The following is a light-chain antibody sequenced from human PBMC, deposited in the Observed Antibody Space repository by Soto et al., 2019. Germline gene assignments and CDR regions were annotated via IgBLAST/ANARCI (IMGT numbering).Light chain of an antibody. CDR3: QQYKNWYT. J-gene: IGKJ2*01. CDR2: GAS. CDR1: QSVRSN. V-gene: IGKV3-15*01. Sequence: VMTQSPATLSVSPGERATLSCRASQSVRSNLAWYQQKPGLAPRLLIYGASNRATGVPARFSGSGSETDFTLTISSLQSEDFAVYYCQQYKNWYTFGQGTKLEIK.